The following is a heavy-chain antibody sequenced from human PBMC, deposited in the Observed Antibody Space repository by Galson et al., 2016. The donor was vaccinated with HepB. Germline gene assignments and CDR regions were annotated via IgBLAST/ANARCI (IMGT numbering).Heavy chain of an antibody. Sequence: SLRLSCAASGFTFSGDWMTWVRQDPGKGLEWVANIKQDGSENNYVDSVKGRFTISRDNAKNLVSLQMNSLRAEDTAMYYCASAPAATESDYWGQGTLVTVSP. CDR2: IKQDGSEN. CDR3: ASAPAATESDY. CDR1: GFTFSGDW. D-gene: IGHD1-1*01. V-gene: IGHV3-7*01. J-gene: IGHJ4*02.